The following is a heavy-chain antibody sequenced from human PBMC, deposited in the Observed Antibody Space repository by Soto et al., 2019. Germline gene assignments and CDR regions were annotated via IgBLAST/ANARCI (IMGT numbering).Heavy chain of an antibody. J-gene: IGHJ4*02. CDR2: INSDGSST. D-gene: IGHD3-9*01. V-gene: IGHV3-74*01. Sequence: EVQLVESGGGLVQPGGSLRLSCAASGFTFSSYWMHWVRQAPGKGLVWVSRINSDGSSTSYADSVKGRFTISRDNAKNTLYLQMNSLRAEDTAVYYGAREFQRRLVTSQFDYWGQGTLVTVSS. CDR1: GFTFSSYW. CDR3: AREFQRRLVTSQFDY.